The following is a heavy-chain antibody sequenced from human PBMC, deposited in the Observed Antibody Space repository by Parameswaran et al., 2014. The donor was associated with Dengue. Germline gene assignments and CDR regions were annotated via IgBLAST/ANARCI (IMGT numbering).Heavy chain of an antibody. V-gene: IGHV4-59*01. Sequence: RWIRQPPGKGLEWIGYIYYSGSTNYNPSLKSRVTISVDTSKNQFSLKLSSVTAADTAVYYCARDFGHHDAFDIWGQGTMVTVSS. CDR3: ARDFGHHDAFDI. CDR2: IYYSGST. D-gene: IGHD3-10*01. J-gene: IGHJ3*02.